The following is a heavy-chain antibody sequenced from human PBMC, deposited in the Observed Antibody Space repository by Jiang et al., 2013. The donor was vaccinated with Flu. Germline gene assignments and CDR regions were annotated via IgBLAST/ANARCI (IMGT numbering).Heavy chain of an antibody. CDR1: GGSISSSSYY. D-gene: IGHD6-19*01. V-gene: IGHV4-39*01. Sequence: SGSGLVKPSETLSLTCTVSGGSISSSSYYWGWIRQPPGKGLEWIGSIYYSGSTYYNPSLKSRVTISVDTSKNQFSLKLSSVTAADTAVYYCARPRDSSGWYGAFDIWGQGTMVTVSS. CDR2: IYYSGST. CDR3: ARPRDSSGWYGAFDI. J-gene: IGHJ3*02.